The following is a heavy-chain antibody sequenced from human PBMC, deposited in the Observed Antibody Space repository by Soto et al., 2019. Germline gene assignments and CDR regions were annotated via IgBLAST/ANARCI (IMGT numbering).Heavy chain of an antibody. CDR3: ARVRDYSNFDY. V-gene: IGHV4-30-2*01. CDR2: IYHSGST. D-gene: IGHD4-4*01. Sequence: NPSETLSLTCAVSGGSSSSGGYSWSWIRQPPGKGLEWIGYIYHSGSTYYNPSLKSRVTISVDRSKNQFSLKLSSVTAADTAVYYCARVRDYSNFDYWGQGTLVTVSS. J-gene: IGHJ4*02. CDR1: GGSSSSGGYS.